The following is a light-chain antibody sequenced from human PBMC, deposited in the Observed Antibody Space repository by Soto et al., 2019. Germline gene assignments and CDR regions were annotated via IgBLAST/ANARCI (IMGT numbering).Light chain of an antibody. CDR1: HSISSW. Sequence: IRMTQSPSTLSAYVRDRVTITCRASHSISSWLAWYQQKPGKAPKVIIYDASNLESGVPSRFSGSGSGTEFTLTISSLQPDDFASYYCQQYNTYSWTFGQGTKVDI. J-gene: IGKJ1*01. V-gene: IGKV1-5*01. CDR3: QQYNTYSWT. CDR2: DAS.